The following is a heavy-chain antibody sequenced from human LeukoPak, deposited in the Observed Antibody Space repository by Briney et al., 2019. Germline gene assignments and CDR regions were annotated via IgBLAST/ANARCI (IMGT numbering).Heavy chain of an antibody. CDR1: GFTFSKYR. J-gene: IGHJ4*02. CDR2: INQDGSDI. CDR3: ARSQSTMATWSLDY. D-gene: IGHD5/OR15-5a*01. Sequence: GRSLRLSCVVSGFTFSKYRMTWVRQAPGKGLEWVANINQDGSDIYYLDSLGGRFTISRDNAAGSVFLHLDNLTVEDTAVYYCARSQSTMATWSLDYWGRGTRVTVSS. V-gene: IGHV3-7*01.